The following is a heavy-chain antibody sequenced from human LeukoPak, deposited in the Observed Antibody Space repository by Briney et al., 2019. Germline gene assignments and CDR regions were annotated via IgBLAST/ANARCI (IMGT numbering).Heavy chain of an antibody. Sequence: GGSLRLSCAASGFTFSSYGMHWVRQAPGKGLEWVAVISYDGSNKYYADSVKGRFTISRDNSKNTLYLQMNSLRSEDTAVYYCATVVLREWELLPSYWGQGTLVTVSS. D-gene: IGHD1-26*01. CDR2: ISYDGSNK. V-gene: IGHV3-30*03. CDR1: GFTFSSYG. J-gene: IGHJ4*02. CDR3: ATVVLREWELLPSY.